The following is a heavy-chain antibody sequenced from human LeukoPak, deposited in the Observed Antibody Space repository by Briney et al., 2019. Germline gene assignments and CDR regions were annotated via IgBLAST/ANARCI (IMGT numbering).Heavy chain of an antibody. CDR3: ARRGSGWYYFDY. J-gene: IGHJ4*02. V-gene: IGHV4-39*01. Sequence: SETLSHTCTVSGGSISSYYWGWIRQPPGKGLEWIGSIYYSGSTYYNPSLKSRVTISVDTSKNQFSLKLSSVTAADTAVYYCARRGSGWYYFDYWGQGTLVTVSS. D-gene: IGHD6-19*01. CDR1: GGSISSYY. CDR2: IYYSGST.